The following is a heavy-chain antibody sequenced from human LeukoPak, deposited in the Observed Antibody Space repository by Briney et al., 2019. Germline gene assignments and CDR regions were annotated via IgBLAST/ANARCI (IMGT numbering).Heavy chain of an antibody. J-gene: IGHJ4*02. V-gene: IGHV4-39*07. CDR2: IYYSGST. D-gene: IGHD5-24*01. CDR1: GGSISSRSYY. CDR3: ARASRDDYNLSHFDY. Sequence: PSETLSLTCTVSGGSISSRSYYWGWIRQPPGKGLEWIGSIYYSGSTYYNPSLKSRVTTSVDTSKNQFSLKLSSVTAADTAVYYCARASRDDYNLSHFDYWGQGTLVTVSS.